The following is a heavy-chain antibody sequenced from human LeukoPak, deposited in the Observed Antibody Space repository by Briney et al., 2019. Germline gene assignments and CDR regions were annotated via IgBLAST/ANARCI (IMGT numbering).Heavy chain of an antibody. CDR1: GYTFTSYD. J-gene: IGHJ6*02. V-gene: IGHV1-8*01. CDR2: MNPNSGNT. D-gene: IGHD6-13*01. CDR3: ARSPSRYSSSWYDVAGGEPMDV. Sequence: ASVKVSCKASGYTFTSYDINWVRQATGQGLEWMGWMNPNSGNTGYAQKFQGRVTMTRNTSISTAYMELSSLRSEDTAVYYCARSPSRYSSSWYDVAGGEPMDVWGQGTTVTVSS.